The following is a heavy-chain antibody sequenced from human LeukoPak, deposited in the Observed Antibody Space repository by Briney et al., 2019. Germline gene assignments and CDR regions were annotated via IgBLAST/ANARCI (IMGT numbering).Heavy chain of an antibody. CDR1: GFTFSSYA. V-gene: IGHV3-23*01. CDR3: ARAHSSSSTFDL. CDR2: ISGSGGST. Sequence: GGSLRLSCGVSGFTFSSYAMNWVRQAPGKGLEWVSTISGSGGSTYYADSVKGRFTISRDNTKNTLYLQLNSLRADDTAVYYCARAHSSSSTFDLWGQGTLVTVSS. J-gene: IGHJ4*02. D-gene: IGHD6-6*01.